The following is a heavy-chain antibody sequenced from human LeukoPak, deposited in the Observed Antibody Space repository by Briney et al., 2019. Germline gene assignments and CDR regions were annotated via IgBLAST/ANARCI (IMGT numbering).Heavy chain of an antibody. Sequence: GGSLRLSCAASGFTFSSYSMNWVRQAPGKGLEWVSYISSSSSTIYYADSVKGRFTISRDNAKNSLYLQMNSLRAEDTAVYYCARDATELLEWLLEPYYFDYWGQGTLVTVSS. CDR1: GFTFSSYS. V-gene: IGHV3-48*01. CDR3: ARDATELLEWLLEPYYFDY. J-gene: IGHJ4*02. D-gene: IGHD3-3*01. CDR2: ISSSSSTI.